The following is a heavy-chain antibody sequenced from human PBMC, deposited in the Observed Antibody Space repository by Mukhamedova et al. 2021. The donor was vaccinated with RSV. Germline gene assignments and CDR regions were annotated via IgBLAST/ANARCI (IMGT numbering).Heavy chain of an antibody. V-gene: IGHV3-73*01. Sequence: EYAASVKGRFTISRDDSKKTTYLQMNSLKTEDTAVYYCISKSGVYSSSPFLDYWGQGALVTVSS. CDR3: ISKSGVYSSSPFLDY. D-gene: IGHD6-6*01. J-gene: IGHJ4*02.